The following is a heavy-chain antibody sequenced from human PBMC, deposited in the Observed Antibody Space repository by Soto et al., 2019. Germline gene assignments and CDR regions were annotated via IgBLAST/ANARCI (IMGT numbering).Heavy chain of an antibody. CDR2: IYYSGST. CDR3: ARIGGAAIKDGYKYYGMDV. CDR1: GGSISSSIYY. D-gene: IGHD5-18*01. V-gene: IGHV4-39*01. J-gene: IGHJ6*02. Sequence: SETLSLTCTVSGGSISSSIYYWGWIRQPPGKGLEWIGSIYYSGSTYYNPSLKSRVTISVDTSKNQFSLKLSSVTAADTAVYYCARIGGAAIKDGYKYYGMDVWGQGTTVT.